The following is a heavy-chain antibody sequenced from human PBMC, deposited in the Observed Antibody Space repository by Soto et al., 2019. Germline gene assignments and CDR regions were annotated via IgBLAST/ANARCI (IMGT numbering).Heavy chain of an antibody. Sequence: EVQLVQSGADVKKPGESLRISCKGSGYSFTGYWISWVRQMPGKGQEWMGRIDPSDSYTHYSPSFQGHVTISADKSICTGDLQWSSMKASDTAMYYRARHTSYSSSWYDNWFDPWGQGTLVTVSS. V-gene: IGHV5-10-1*03. CDR1: GYSFTGYW. CDR2: IDPSDSYT. CDR3: ARHTSYSSSWYDNWFDP. J-gene: IGHJ5*02. D-gene: IGHD6-13*01.